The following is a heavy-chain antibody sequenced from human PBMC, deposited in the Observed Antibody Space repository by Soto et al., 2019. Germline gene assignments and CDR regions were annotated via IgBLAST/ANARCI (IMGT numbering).Heavy chain of an antibody. CDR2: IWYDGSNK. CDR1: GFTFSSYG. D-gene: IGHD6-13*01. J-gene: IGHJ4*02. CDR3: ARDTGYSSSWYFDY. V-gene: IGHV3-33*01. Sequence: PGGSLRLSCAASGFTFSSYGMHWVRQAPGKGLEWVAVIWYDGSNKYYADSVKGRFTISRDNSKNTLYLQMNSLRAEDTAVYYCARDTGYSSSWYFDYWGQGTLVTVSS.